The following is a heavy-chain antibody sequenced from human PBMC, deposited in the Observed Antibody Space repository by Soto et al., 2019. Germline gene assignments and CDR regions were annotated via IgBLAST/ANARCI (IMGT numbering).Heavy chain of an antibody. Sequence: QVQLVESGGGVVQPGRSLRLSGAASGFTFSSYAMHWVSQAPGKGLEWVAGISYDGSNKYYADSVKGRFTISRDNSKKTLYLQMNSLRAEDKAVYYCARARQFSQLIYYYYGMDVWGQAHTVTVSS. J-gene: IGHJ6*02. D-gene: IGHD2-2*01. V-gene: IGHV3-30-3*01. CDR3: ARARQFSQLIYYYYGMDV. CDR1: GFTFSSYA. CDR2: ISYDGSNK.